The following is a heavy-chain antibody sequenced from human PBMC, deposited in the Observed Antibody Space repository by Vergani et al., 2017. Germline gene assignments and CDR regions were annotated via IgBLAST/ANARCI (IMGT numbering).Heavy chain of an antibody. V-gene: IGHV4-4*09. CDR1: GAPISYWC. CDR2: IHTGGST. D-gene: IGHD2-15*01. J-gene: IGHJ4*02. CDR3: ARSRPYCTSGSCPAI. Sequence: QVQMQESGPGLVKTSETLSLTCSASGAPISYWCWSWLRQPAGKGSEWIGHIHTGGSTDLNPSFKSRVSISVDTSKSQFSLKLNSVTVADTAVYYCARSRPYCTSGSCPAIWGQGTLVTVSS.